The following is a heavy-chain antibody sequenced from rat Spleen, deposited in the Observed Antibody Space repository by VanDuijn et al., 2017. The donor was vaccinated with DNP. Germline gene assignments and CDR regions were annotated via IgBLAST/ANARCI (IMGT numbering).Heavy chain of an antibody. CDR2: ISTSGGST. D-gene: IGHD1-12*03. CDR3: ARGGYYDDGSGDWFAY. J-gene: IGHJ3*01. CDR1: GFSVSDYY. Sequence: EVQLVESGGGLVQPGRSMTLSCAASGFSVSDYYMAWVRQAQSTGLEWVASISTSGGSTYYRDSVKGRFTVSRDNAKSTLYLQMDSLRSEDTATYYWARGGYYDDGSGDWFAYWGQGTLVTVSS. V-gene: IGHV5-25*01.